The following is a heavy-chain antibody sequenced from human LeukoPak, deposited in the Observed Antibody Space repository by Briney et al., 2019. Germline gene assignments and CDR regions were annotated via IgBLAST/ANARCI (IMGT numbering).Heavy chain of an antibody. V-gene: IGHV1-2*06. CDR3: AREDYYDSSGADY. D-gene: IGHD3-22*01. CDR2: LNPNSGGT. CDR1: GDTFTGYY. J-gene: IGHJ4*02. Sequence: ASLKVSCKAYGDTFTGYYMHWVRQAPGQGLEWMGRLNPNSGGTNYAQKFQGRVTMTRDTSISTAYMELSRLRSDDTAVYYCAREDYYDSSGADYWGQGTLVTVSS.